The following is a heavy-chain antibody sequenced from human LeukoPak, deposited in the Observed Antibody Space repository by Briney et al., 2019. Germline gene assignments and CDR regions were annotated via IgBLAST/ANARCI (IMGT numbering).Heavy chain of an antibody. CDR3: AKESPSLVVVPSASPPDAFDI. D-gene: IGHD2-2*01. CDR2: IRYDGSNK. Sequence: PGGSLRLSCAASGFTFSSYGMPWVRQAPGKGLEWGAFIRYDGSNKYYADSVKGRFTISRDNSKNTLYLQMNSLRAEDTAVYYCAKESPSLVVVPSASPPDAFDIWGQGTMVTVSS. J-gene: IGHJ3*02. V-gene: IGHV3-30*02. CDR1: GFTFSSYG.